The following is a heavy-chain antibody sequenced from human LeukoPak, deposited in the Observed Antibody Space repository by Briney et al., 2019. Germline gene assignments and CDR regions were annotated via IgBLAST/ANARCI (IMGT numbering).Heavy chain of an antibody. CDR2: VYYSGTT. Sequence: SETLSLTCTVSGGSVSSSSSYSAWIRQPPGRGLEWIGSVYYSGTTYYNTSLESRVTISEDTSRNRFSLMLSSVTAADTAVYYCVRQNSDYYYYYLDVWGEGTTVIVSS. V-gene: IGHV4-39*01. CDR3: VRQNSDYYYYYLDV. J-gene: IGHJ6*03. D-gene: IGHD1-7*01. CDR1: GGSVSSSSSY.